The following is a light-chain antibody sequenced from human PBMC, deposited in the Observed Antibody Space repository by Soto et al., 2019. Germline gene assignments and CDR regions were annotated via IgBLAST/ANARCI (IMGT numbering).Light chain of an antibody. J-gene: IGKJ1*01. CDR3: HQYDNSWPWT. CDR2: GAS. CDR1: QSVSSN. Sequence: IVMTQSPATLSVSPGERATISCRASQSVSSNLAWYQQKPGQAPRLLIFGASTRANGIPARFSGSGSGTEFTLTIRSLQSEDFAVYYCHQYDNSWPWTFGQGTKVETK. V-gene: IGKV3-15*01.